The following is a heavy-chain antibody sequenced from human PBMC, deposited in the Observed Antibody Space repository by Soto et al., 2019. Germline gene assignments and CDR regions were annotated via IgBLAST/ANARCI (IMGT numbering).Heavy chain of an antibody. CDR1: GYTFTSYD. CDR3: EGPSNSASTYVFDI. CDR2: MIPKRSIT. J-gene: IGHJ3*02. D-gene: IGHD6-6*01. Sequence: GASVQVSCKPSGYTFTSYDINWVRQATGQGLEKMRWMIPKRSITGYAQKLLGRVTMTRNISISTAYIELSSLRSEETAVKYCEGPSNSASTYVFDIWGQGTMVTVSS. V-gene: IGHV1-8*01.